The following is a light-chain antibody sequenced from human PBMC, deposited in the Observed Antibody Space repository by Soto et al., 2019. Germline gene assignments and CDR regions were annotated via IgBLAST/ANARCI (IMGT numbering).Light chain of an antibody. J-gene: IGLJ2*01. Sequence: QSVLTQPRSVSGSPGQSVTISCTGTSSDVGGYNYVSWYQQHPGKAPKLMIYDVSKLPSGVPDRFSGSKSGNTASLTISGLQAEDEADYYCCSYAGSNVIFGGETKLTVL. CDR1: SSDVGGYNY. CDR2: DVS. V-gene: IGLV2-11*01. CDR3: CSYAGSNVI.